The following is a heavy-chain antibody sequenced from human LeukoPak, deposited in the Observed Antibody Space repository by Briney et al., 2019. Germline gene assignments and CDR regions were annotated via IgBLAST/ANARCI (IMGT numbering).Heavy chain of an antibody. CDR2: ISYDGSNK. CDR1: GFTFSSYA. Sequence: PGGSLKLSCAASGFTFSSYAMHWVRQAPGKGLEWVAVISYDGSNKYYADSVKGRFTISRDNSKNTLYLQMNSLRAEDTAVYYCAREEVAGAFDIWGQGTMVTVSS. CDR3: AREEVAGAFDI. J-gene: IGHJ3*02. V-gene: IGHV3-30-3*01. D-gene: IGHD6-19*01.